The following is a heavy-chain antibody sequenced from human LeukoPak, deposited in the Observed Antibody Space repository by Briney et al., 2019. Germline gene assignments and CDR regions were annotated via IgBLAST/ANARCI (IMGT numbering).Heavy chain of an antibody. V-gene: IGHV5-51*01. CDR3: ARHRSELQLIGEPFDL. CDR2: IYPGDSDT. D-gene: IGHD3-22*01. J-gene: IGHJ5*02. Sequence: GESLKISCRGSEYNFISHWIAWVRQMPGKGLEWMGIIYPGDSDTRYSPSFQGQVTMSVDRSTSTAYVQWRSLKASDTAMYFCARHRSELQLIGEPFDLWGQGTLVIVSS. CDR1: EYNFISHW.